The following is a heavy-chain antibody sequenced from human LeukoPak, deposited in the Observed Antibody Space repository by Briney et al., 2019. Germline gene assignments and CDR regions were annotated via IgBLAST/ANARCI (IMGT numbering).Heavy chain of an antibody. CDR2: VYYSGRT. J-gene: IGHJ4*02. D-gene: IGHD3-9*01. V-gene: IGHV4-59*01. CDR1: GXSISAYY. CDR3: ATTAGYFDY. Sequence: SETLSLTCTVSGXSISAYYGSWIRQPPGKGLEWIGYVYYSGRTNYNPSLKSRVTIAVDTSKNQFSLKLSSVTPADTAVYYCATTAGYFDYWGQGALVTVSS.